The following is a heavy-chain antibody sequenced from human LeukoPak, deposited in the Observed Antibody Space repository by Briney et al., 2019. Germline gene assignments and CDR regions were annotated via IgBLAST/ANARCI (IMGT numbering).Heavy chain of an antibody. D-gene: IGHD3-22*01. Sequence: ASVKVSCKTSGYTFTSYDINWVRQATGQGLEWMGWMNPNSGNTGYAQKFQGRVTMTRNTSISTAYMELGSLRPEDTAFYYCARSDPYYYDRSGYPKNDYWGQGTLVTVSS. CDR3: ARSDPYYYDRSGYPKNDY. CDR2: MNPNSGNT. CDR1: GYTFTSYD. J-gene: IGHJ4*02. V-gene: IGHV1-8*01.